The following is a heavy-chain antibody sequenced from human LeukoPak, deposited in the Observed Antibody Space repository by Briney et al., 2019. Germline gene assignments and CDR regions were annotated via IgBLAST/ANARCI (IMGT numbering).Heavy chain of an antibody. Sequence: SETLSLTCAVYGGSFSGYYWSWIRQPPGKGLEWIGEINHSGSTNYNPSLKSRVTISVDTSKNQFSLKLSSVTAADTAVYYRARGQRGVRGVGFDYWGQGTLVTVSS. CDR1: GGSFSGYY. CDR2: INHSGST. D-gene: IGHD3-10*01. V-gene: IGHV4-34*01. CDR3: ARGQRGVRGVGFDY. J-gene: IGHJ4*02.